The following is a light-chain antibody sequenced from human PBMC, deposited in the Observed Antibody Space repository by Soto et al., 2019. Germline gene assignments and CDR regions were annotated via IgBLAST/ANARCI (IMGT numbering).Light chain of an antibody. V-gene: IGKV3-20*01. CDR1: QSVNSDF. Sequence: EIVLTQSPGTLSLSPGQRASLSCRASQSVNSDFLAWYQQKPGQAPRLLIYGASTRATGIPDRFSGSGSGTDFTLTIGRLETEDFAVYYCQQYRSSSWTLGQGTKVEIK. CDR3: QQYRSSSWT. J-gene: IGKJ1*01. CDR2: GAS.